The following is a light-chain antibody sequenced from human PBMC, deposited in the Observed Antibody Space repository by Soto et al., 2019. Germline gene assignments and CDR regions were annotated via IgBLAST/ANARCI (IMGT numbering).Light chain of an antibody. Sequence: EIVLTQSPATLSLSPGERATLSCRASQSVSSYLGWFQQKPGQAPRLLIYDASNRATGIPARFSGSGSGTDFTLTISSLEPEDFAVYFCQQRSDWPRTFGQGTKVEF. V-gene: IGKV3-11*01. CDR3: QQRSDWPRT. J-gene: IGKJ1*01. CDR2: DAS. CDR1: QSVSSY.